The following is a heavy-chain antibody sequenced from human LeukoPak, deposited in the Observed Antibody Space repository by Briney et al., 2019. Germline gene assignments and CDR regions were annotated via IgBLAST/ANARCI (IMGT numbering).Heavy chain of an antibody. CDR1: GYTLTNYW. D-gene: IGHD3-16*01. J-gene: IGHJ4*02. CDR3: ARRGGGEACNALDY. Sequence: GESLKISCKSSGYTLTNYWIGWVRQMPGKGLEWMGIIYPGDSNTRYSPSFQGQVTMSADKSLSTAYLQWSSLKTSDTAMYYCARRGGGEACNALDYWGQGTLITVSS. CDR2: IYPGDSNT. V-gene: IGHV5-51*01.